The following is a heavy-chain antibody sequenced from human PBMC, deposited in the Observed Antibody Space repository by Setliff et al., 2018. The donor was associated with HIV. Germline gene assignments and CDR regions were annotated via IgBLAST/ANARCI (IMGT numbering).Heavy chain of an antibody. D-gene: IGHD4-17*01. CDR2: IYHAGNT. CDR1: GYSISSGYY. V-gene: IGHV4-38-2*02. CDR3: ARGTTLNVVPDAFDI. Sequence: SETLSLTCTVSGYSISSGYYWAWIRQPPGKGLEWIGYIYHAGNTYYSPSLKSRVTISVDTSKNQISLRLNSLTAADTAVYYCARGTTLNVVPDAFDIWGQGTMVTVSS. J-gene: IGHJ3*02.